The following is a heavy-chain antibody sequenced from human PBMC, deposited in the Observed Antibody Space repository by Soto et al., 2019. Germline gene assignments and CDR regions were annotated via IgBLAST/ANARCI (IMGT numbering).Heavy chain of an antibody. CDR3: ARGSDKYYDFWSGYPTNHYFDY. D-gene: IGHD3-3*01. Sequence: ASETLSLTCSVSGGSISSYYWNWIRQPPGKGLEWIGYIYYSGSTNYNPSLKSRVTISVDTSKNQISLKMRSVTAADTAVYYCARGSDKYYDFWSGYPTNHYFDYWGQGTLVTVSS. J-gene: IGHJ4*02. CDR1: GGSISSYY. CDR2: IYYSGST. V-gene: IGHV4-59*01.